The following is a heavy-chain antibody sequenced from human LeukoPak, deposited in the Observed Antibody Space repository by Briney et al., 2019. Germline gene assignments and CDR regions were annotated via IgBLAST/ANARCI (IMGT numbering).Heavy chain of an antibody. CDR2: INHSGII. V-gene: IGHV4-34*01. Sequence: SETLSLTCAVYGESFSGYFWTWIRQPPGKGLEWIGEINHSGIINYNPFLKSRVTISVDTSKNQFSLKVTSLTAADTAVYYCARAPGTVAIDYWGQGTLVTISS. J-gene: IGHJ4*02. D-gene: IGHD5-12*01. CDR3: ARAPGTVAIDY. CDR1: GESFSGYF.